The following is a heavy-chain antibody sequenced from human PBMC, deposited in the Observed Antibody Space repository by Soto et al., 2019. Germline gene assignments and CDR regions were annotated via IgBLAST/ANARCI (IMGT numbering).Heavy chain of an antibody. CDR2: IQYRGST. Sequence: SETLSLTCTVSDDSITSGAYYWGLIRQPPGKGLEWIGTIQYRGSTYYNPSLKSRVTMSLDTSKNQYSLRLSSVTAADTAAYFCAGTFWFGDLLFDYWGPGTLVTVSS. V-gene: IGHV4-39*01. J-gene: IGHJ4*02. D-gene: IGHD3-10*01. CDR1: DDSITSGAYY. CDR3: AGTFWFGDLLFDY.